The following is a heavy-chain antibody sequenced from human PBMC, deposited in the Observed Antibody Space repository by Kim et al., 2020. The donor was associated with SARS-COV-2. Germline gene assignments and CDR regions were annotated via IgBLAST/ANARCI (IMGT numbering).Heavy chain of an antibody. J-gene: IGHJ6*02. CDR1: GGSISSYY. Sequence: SETLSLTCTVSGGSISSYYWSWIRQPPGKGLEWIGYIYYSGSTNYNPSLKSRVTISVDTSKNQFSLKLSSVTAADTAVYYCARDSGVVGATHYYYYGMDVWGQGTTVTVSS. V-gene: IGHV4-59*13. D-gene: IGHD1-26*01. CDR2: IYYSGST. CDR3: ARDSGVVGATHYYYYGMDV.